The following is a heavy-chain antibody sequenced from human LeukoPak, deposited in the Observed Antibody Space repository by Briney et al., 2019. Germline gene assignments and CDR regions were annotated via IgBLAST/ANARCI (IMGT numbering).Heavy chain of an antibody. V-gene: IGHV1-2*02. CDR2: INPNSGGT. CDR3: ARGLGSSGWYAGGGY. J-gene: IGHJ4*02. CDR1: GYTFTGYY. Sequence: ASVKVSCKASGYTFTGYYMHWVRQAPGQGLEWMGWINPNSGGTNYAQKFQGRVTMTRDTSISTAYMELSRLRSDDTAVYYCARGLGSSGWYAGGGYWGQGTLVTVSS. D-gene: IGHD6-19*01.